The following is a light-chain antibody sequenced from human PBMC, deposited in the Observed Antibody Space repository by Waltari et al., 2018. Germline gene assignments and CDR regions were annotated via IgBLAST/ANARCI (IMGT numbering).Light chain of an antibody. Sequence: QLVLTQSPSASASLGASVKLTCTLSSGHSSNVIAWHQQHPQKGPRYLMKVNSDGSHSKGDEIPDRFSGSSSVAERYLTISSRQSEDEADYYCQTGGHGTWVFGGGTKLTVL. CDR3: QTGGHGTWV. CDR2: VNSDGSH. J-gene: IGLJ3*02. V-gene: IGLV4-69*02. CDR1: SGHSSNV.